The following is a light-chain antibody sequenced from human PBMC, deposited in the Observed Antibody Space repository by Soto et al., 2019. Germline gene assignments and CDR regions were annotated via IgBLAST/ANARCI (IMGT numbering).Light chain of an antibody. CDR1: QSVSGY. V-gene: IGKV3-15*01. Sequence: EIVLTQSPATLSLSPGERATLSCRASQSVSGYLDWFQQKPGQAPRLVLQRIFIRAIGVPARFSGSGSETEFTLTISGLQSEDFAVYYCQQYNNWPPAFGQGTKVDI. CDR2: RIF. J-gene: IGKJ1*01. CDR3: QQYNNWPPA.